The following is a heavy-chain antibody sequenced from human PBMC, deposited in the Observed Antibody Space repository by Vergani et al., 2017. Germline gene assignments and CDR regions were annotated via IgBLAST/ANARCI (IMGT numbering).Heavy chain of an antibody. V-gene: IGHV3-23*01. CDR1: GFTFTSYG. CDR2: ISASGGST. CDR3: AKDRPRDWETPLFLFDY. Sequence: EVQLLQSEGAVVQPGGSLRLSCVASGFTFTSYGISWVRQAPGKGLEWVSGISASGGSTYYTDSVKGRFIISRDISKNTLYLQMSSLRADDTAVYYCAKDRPRDWETPLFLFDYWGQGTLVAVSS. D-gene: IGHD1-26*01. J-gene: IGHJ4*02.